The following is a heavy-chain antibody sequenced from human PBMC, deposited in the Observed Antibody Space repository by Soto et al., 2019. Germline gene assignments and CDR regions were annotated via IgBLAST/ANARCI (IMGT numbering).Heavy chain of an antibody. D-gene: IGHD3-16*02. J-gene: IGHJ6*03. V-gene: IGHV1-18*01. CDR3: ARTGGSRLNLGELSLAMDV. Sequence: GASVKVSCKASGYTFTSYGISWVRQAPGQGLEWMGWISAYNGNTNYAQKLQGRVTMTTDTSTSTAYMELRSLRSDDTAVYYCARTGGSRLNLGELSLAMDVWGKGTTVTVSS. CDR2: ISAYNGNT. CDR1: GYTFTSYG.